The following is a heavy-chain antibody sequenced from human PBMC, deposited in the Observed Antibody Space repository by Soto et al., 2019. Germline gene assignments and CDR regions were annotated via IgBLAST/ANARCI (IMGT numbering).Heavy chain of an antibody. V-gene: IGHV3-23*01. CDR3: ATSPLGAMAPFDY. D-gene: IGHD5-18*01. CDR2: ISGSGGHI. CDR1: GFSVSSHS. Sequence: EVQLMESGGALVQPGGSLRLSCVASGFSVSSHSVTWVRKAPGKGPEWVSTISGSGGHIYYVDSVKGRFTISRDNSKNTLYLQMNSLGAEDTALYYCATSPLGAMAPFDYWGQGTLVTVSS. J-gene: IGHJ4*02.